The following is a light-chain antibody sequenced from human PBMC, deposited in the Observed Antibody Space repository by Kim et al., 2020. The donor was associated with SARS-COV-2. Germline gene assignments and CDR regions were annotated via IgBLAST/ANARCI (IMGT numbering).Light chain of an antibody. Sequence: ELTQPPSASGTPGQRVTISCSGSSSNIGSNYVYWYQQQPGTAPKLLIYRNNQRPSGVPDRFSGSKSATSASLAISGRRSEDEADYYCAAWDDSLSGWVFGGGTQLTVL. CDR2: RNN. V-gene: IGLV1-47*01. CDR3: AAWDDSLSGWV. J-gene: IGLJ3*02. CDR1: SSNIGSNY.